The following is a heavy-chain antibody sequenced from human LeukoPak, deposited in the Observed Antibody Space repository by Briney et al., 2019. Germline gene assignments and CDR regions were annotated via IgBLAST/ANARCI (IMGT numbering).Heavy chain of an antibody. Sequence: GASVKVSCKASGYTFTSYYMHWVRQAPGQGLEWMGIINPSGGSTSYAQKFQGRATMTRDTSTSTVYVELSSLRSEDTAVYYCARARDMVRGLILTGGFDYWGQGTLVTVSS. V-gene: IGHV1-46*01. J-gene: IGHJ4*02. CDR2: INPSGGST. CDR3: ARARDMVRGLILTGGFDY. D-gene: IGHD3-10*01. CDR1: GYTFTSYY.